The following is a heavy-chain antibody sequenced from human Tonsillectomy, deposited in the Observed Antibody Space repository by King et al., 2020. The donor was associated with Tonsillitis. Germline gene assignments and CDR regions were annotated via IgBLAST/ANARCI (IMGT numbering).Heavy chain of an antibody. CDR1: GYSFTRKW. Sequence: QLVQSGAEAKKPGESLKISCKGSGYSFTRKWIGWVRQMPGKGLEWMGIIYPGDSDTRYSPSFQGQVTISADKSLSTAYLQWSSLNASDIAMYYGARLIMEAGATAEDYYSYLDVWGKGTTVTVYS. CDR2: IYPGDSDT. J-gene: IGHJ6*03. CDR3: ARLIMEAGATAEDYYSYLDV. D-gene: IGHD1-26*01. V-gene: IGHV5-51*01.